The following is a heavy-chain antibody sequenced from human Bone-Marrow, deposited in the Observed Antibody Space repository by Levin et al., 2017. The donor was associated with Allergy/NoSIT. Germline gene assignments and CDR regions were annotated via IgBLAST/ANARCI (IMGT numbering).Heavy chain of an antibody. CDR2: FSYNGRT. D-gene: IGHD3-10*01. J-gene: IGHJ5*02. V-gene: IGHV4-61*03. CDR1: GGSVSTGGYY. CDR3: ARGWFGDFTNWFDP. Sequence: SQTLSLTCTVSGGSVSTGGYYWSWIRQPPGKGLEWIAYFSYNGRTNYNPALNSRVTISLDTSQNHFSLRLTSVTAADTAVYYCARGWFGDFTNWFDPWGQGTLVTVSS.